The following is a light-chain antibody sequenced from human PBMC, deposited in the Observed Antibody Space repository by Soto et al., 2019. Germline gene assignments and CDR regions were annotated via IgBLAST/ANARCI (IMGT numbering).Light chain of an antibody. Sequence: QSALAQPASLSGSPGQSITISCIGSSNDVGRYNSVSWFQHHPGKVPQVLIYDVTDRPSGISDRFSGSKSANTASLTISGLQADDEADYYCSSYTSSDSYVFGTGTKVTVL. J-gene: IGLJ1*01. CDR2: DVT. CDR1: SNDVGRYNS. CDR3: SSYTSSDSYV. V-gene: IGLV2-14*03.